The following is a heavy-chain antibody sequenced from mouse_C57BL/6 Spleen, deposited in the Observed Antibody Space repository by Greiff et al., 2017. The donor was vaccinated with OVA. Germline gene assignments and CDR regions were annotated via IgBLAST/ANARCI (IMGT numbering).Heavy chain of an antibody. CDR2: IDPSDSYT. J-gene: IGHJ2*01. CDR1: GYTFTSSW. V-gene: IGHV1-50*01. D-gene: IGHD2-5*01. Sequence: QVQLQQPGAELVKPGALVKLSCKASGYTFTSSWMQWVKQRPGQGLEWIGEIDPSDSYTNYNQKFKGKATLTVDKASSTAYMQLSSLTSEDSAVYYCASYYSNDYFDYWGKGTTLTVSS. CDR3: ASYYSNDYFDY.